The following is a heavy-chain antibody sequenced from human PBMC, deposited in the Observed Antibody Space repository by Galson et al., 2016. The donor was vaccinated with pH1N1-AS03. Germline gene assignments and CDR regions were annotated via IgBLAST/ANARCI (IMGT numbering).Heavy chain of an antibody. J-gene: IGHJ4*02. CDR2: VIPNVGVT. D-gene: IGHD7-27*01. CDR3: ARGPSADPVGIREGGDY. CDR1: GGTFSTYA. V-gene: IGHV1-69*10. Sequence: SVKVSCKASGGTFSTYAITWVRQAPGQGLEWMGGVIPNVGVTSYAQKFQGRVTITADVYTSSASMELTRLKSEDTAVYYCARGPSADPVGIREGGDYWGQGTLVTVSS.